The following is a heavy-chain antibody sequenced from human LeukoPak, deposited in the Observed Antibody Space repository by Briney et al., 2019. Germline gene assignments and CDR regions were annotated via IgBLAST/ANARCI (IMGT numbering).Heavy chain of an antibody. V-gene: IGHV4-4*07. D-gene: IGHD2-2*01. Sequence: PSETLSLTCTVSGASINTYYWSWIRQPAGRGLEWIGHIYSSGTTDYNPSLQSRVSMSLDTSKNQFSLKLSSVTAADTAVYYCARERNRYCTTTSCHTVNWFDPWGQGTLVIVSS. J-gene: IGHJ5*02. CDR1: GASINTYY. CDR3: ARERNRYCTTTSCHTVNWFDP. CDR2: IYSSGTT.